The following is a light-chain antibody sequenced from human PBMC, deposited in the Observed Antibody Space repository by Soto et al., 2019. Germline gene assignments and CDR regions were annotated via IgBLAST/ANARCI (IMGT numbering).Light chain of an antibody. V-gene: IGKV1-5*02. Sequence: DIQMTQSPSTLSASVGDRVTIICRASQRIGHWLAWYQQKPGKAPKLLIYDASSLEVGVPLRFRGSGSGTEFTLTISSLQPEDFATDYCQQYITYSTLGQGTKLEI. J-gene: IGKJ2*01. CDR1: QRIGHW. CDR2: DAS. CDR3: QQYITYST.